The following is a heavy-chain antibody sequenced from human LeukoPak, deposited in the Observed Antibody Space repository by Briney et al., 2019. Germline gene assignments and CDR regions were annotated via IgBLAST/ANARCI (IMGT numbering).Heavy chain of an antibody. D-gene: IGHD5-12*01. Sequence: GGSLRLSCAASGFTFSSYAMSWVRQAPGKGLEWVSAISGSGGSTYYADSVKGRFTISRDNSKNTLYLQMNSLRAEDTAVYYCARDGYSGYDHFDYWGQGTLVTVSS. CDR2: ISGSGGST. CDR3: ARDGYSGYDHFDY. CDR1: GFTFSSYA. J-gene: IGHJ4*02. V-gene: IGHV3-23*01.